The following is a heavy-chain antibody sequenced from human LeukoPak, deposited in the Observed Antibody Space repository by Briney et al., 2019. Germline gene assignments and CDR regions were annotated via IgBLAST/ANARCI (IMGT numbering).Heavy chain of an antibody. CDR2: ISGSGGNT. CDR3: AKVTIFGVVYY. D-gene: IGHD3-3*01. V-gene: IGHV3-23*01. CDR1: GFTFSTYA. J-gene: IGHJ4*02. Sequence: GGSLRFSCAASGFTFSTYAMNWVRQAPGKGLEWVSIISGSGGNTFYADAVKGRFTISRDNSINTLYLQMNNLRDEDTAVYYCAKVTIFGVVYYWGQGTLVTVSS.